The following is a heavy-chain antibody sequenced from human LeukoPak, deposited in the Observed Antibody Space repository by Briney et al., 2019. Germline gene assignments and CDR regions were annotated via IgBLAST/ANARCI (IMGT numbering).Heavy chain of an antibody. CDR2: IYYSGST. D-gene: IGHD3-10*01. CDR3: ARDSVIRGVDY. J-gene: IGHJ4*02. Sequence: SETLSLTCTVSGGSISSYYWSWIRQPPGKGLEWIGYIYYSGSTNYNPSLKSRVTISVDTSKNQFSLKLSSVTAADTAVYYCARDSVIRGVDYWGQGTLVTVSS. V-gene: IGHV4-59*01. CDR1: GGSISSYY.